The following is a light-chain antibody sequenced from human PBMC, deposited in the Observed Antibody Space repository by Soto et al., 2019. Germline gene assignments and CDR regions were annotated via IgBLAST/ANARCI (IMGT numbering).Light chain of an antibody. J-gene: IGLJ2*01. CDR2: EGS. Sequence: QSALTQPASVSGSPGQSITISYTGTSSEVGSYNLVSWYQQHPGKAPKLMIYEGSKRPSGVSNRFSGSKSGNTASLTISGLQPEDEADYYCWSYAGSSTFEVFGGGTKLTVL. CDR1: SSEVGSYNL. V-gene: IGLV2-23*03. CDR3: WSYAGSSTFEV.